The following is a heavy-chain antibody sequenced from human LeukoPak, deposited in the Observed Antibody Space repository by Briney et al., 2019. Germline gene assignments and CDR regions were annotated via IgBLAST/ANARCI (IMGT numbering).Heavy chain of an antibody. CDR2: ISYDGSNK. CDR3: ATGSSWYFEY. J-gene: IGHJ4*02. CDR1: GFTFSSYG. Sequence: PGGSLRLSCAASGFTFSSYGMHWVRQAPGKGLEWVAVISYDGSNKYYADSVKGRFTISRDNSKNTLYLQMNSLRAEDTAVYYCATGSSWYFEYWGQGTLVTVSS. D-gene: IGHD6-13*01. V-gene: IGHV3-30*03.